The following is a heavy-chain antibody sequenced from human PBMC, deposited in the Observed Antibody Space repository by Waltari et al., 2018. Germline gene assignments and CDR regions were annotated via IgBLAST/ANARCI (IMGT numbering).Heavy chain of an antibody. CDR1: GFTVSSNY. D-gene: IGHD3-22*01. CDR2: IYSGGST. J-gene: IGHJ2*01. Sequence: EVQLVESGGGLIQPGGSLRLSCAASGFTVSSNYMSWVRQAPGKGLEWVSVIYSGGSTYYADSVKGRFTISRDNSKNTLYLQMNSLRAEDTAVYYCARGKNYDSSGYYGRYFDLWGRGTLVTVSS. V-gene: IGHV3-53*01. CDR3: ARGKNYDSSGYYGRYFDL.